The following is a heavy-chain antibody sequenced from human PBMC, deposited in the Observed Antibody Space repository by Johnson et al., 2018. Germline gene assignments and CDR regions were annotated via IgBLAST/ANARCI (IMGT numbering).Heavy chain of an antibody. D-gene: IGHD3-22*01. V-gene: IGHV1-46*01. CDR3: ARRYYYDSSGYPDAFDI. J-gene: IGHJ3*02. CDR2: INPSGGST. CDR1: GYTFTSYY. Sequence: QVQLVQSGAEVKKPGASVKVSCKASGYTFTSYYMHWVRQAPGQGLEWMGIINPSGGSTSYAQKFQGRVTMTRDTSTSPFYMELSSLGSEDTAVYYCARRYYYDSSGYPDAFDIWGQGTMVTVSS.